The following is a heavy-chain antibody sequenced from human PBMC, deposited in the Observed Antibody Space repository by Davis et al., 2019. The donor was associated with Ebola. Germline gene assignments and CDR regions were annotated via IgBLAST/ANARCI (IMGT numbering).Heavy chain of an antibody. CDR3: ARDRFFAFDF. V-gene: IGHV3-48*02. D-gene: IGHD3/OR15-3a*01. J-gene: IGHJ4*02. Sequence: PGGSLRLSCAASEFVFSDFSMNWVRQAPGKGLEWITYITKGSDAIHYADSVKGRFTVSRDNAKNSVFLQMSSLRDEDSAVYYCARDRFFAFDFWSQGVHVSVSS. CDR1: EFVFSDFS. CDR2: ITKGSDAI.